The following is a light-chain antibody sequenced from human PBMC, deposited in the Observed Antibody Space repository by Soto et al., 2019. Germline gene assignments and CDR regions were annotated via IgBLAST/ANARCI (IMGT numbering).Light chain of an antibody. CDR1: QSVSSN. CDR2: DAS. V-gene: IGKV3-15*01. CDR3: HYYHNCTIT. J-gene: IGKJ5*01. Sequence: IVMTQSPATLSVSPGDRATLSCRASQSVSSNLAWYQQKPGQAPRLLIYDASTRATGIPARFSGSGSGTELTLTISSMQSEDFEVYYYHYYHNCTITF.